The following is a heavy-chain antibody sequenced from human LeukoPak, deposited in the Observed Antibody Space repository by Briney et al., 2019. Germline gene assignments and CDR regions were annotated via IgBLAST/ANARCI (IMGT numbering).Heavy chain of an antibody. CDR1: GYSITSGFS. V-gene: IGHV4-38-2*02. J-gene: IGHJ5*02. CDR2: ISYSGRI. D-gene: IGHD2-21*01. Sequence: SETLSLTCAVSGYSITSGFSWGWIRQPPGQILEWIATISYSGRIDYNPSLKSRVTISSDTSKNQSSLRLTSLPAADTAMYYCAREGAIPGIDPWGQGTLVTVSS. CDR3: AREGAIPGIDP.